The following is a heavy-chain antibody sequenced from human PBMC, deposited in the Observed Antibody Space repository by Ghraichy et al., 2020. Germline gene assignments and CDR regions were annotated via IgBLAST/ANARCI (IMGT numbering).Heavy chain of an antibody. V-gene: IGHV4-39*01. CDR1: GGSISSSNYY. J-gene: IGHJ5*02. CDR3: ARQYYDSSGLDP. D-gene: IGHD3-22*01. Sequence: ESLNISCAVSGGSISSSNYYWAWFRQPPGTGLEWIATVYYSGRTYYNPSLKSRVTTSVDSSKNQFFLRLSSVTAADTAVYYCARQYYDSSGLDPWGQGTLVTVSS. CDR2: VYYSGRT.